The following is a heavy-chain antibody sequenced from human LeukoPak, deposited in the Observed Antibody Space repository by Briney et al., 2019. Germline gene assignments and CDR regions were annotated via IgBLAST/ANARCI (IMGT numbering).Heavy chain of an antibody. D-gene: IGHD3-10*01. J-gene: IGHJ5*02. CDR2: IWHDGSNK. V-gene: IGHV3-33*01. Sequence: PGGSLRLSCAASGFTFSSYGMHWVRQAPGKGLEWVAVIWHDGSNKYYADSVKGRFTISRDNSKNTLYLQMNSLRAEDTAVYYCARDSVGYYGSGGFDPWGQGTLVTVSS. CDR1: GFTFSSYG. CDR3: ARDSVGYYGSGGFDP.